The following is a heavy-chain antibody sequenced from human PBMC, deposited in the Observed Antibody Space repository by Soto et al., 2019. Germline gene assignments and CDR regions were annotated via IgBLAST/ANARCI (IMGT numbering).Heavy chain of an antibody. CDR1: GGSVSSGSYY. CDR2: IYYSGST. Sequence: PSETLSLTCTVSGGSVSSGSYYWSWIRQPPGKGLEWIGYIYYSGSTNYNPSLKSRVTISVDTSKNQFSLKLSSVTAADTAVYYCARLTTVVANWFDPWGQGTLVTVSS. J-gene: IGHJ5*02. CDR3: ARLTTVVANWFDP. V-gene: IGHV4-61*01. D-gene: IGHD4-17*01.